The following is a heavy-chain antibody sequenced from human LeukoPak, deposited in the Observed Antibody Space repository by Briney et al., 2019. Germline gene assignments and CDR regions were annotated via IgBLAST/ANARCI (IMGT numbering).Heavy chain of an antibody. J-gene: IGHJ4*02. Sequence: SETLSLTCAVYGGSFSGYYWSWIRQPPGKGLEWIGEINHSGSTNYNPSLKSRVTISVDTSKNQFSLKLSSVTAADTAVYYCARGRIVGARAYGYWCQGTLVTVSS. V-gene: IGHV4-34*01. CDR1: GGSFSGYY. CDR3: ARGRIVGARAYGY. CDR2: INHSGST. D-gene: IGHD1-26*01.